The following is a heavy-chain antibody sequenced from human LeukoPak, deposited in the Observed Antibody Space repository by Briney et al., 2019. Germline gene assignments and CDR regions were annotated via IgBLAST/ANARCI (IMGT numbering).Heavy chain of an antibody. CDR2: IYSGGST. J-gene: IGHJ3*02. V-gene: IGHV3-53*01. D-gene: IGHD3-22*01. Sequence: GGSLRLSCAPSGFTVSSNYMSSVRQAPRKGLERVSVIYSGGSTYYSDSVKGRFTISSDNSKNTLYLQMNSLRAEDTAVYYCARCSYWYDYYDSSGYYPDAFDIWGQGTMVTVS. CDR1: GFTVSSNY. CDR3: ARCSYWYDYYDSSGYYPDAFDI.